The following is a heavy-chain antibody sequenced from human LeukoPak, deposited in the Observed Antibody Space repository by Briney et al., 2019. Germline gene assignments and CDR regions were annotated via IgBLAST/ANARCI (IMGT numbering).Heavy chain of an antibody. CDR3: AKGTNYYDTFDAFDI. CDR1: GFTFSSYA. J-gene: IGHJ3*02. D-gene: IGHD3-22*01. Sequence: GGSLRLSCAASGFTFSSYAMSWVRQAPGKGLEWVLAISGSGGSTYYADSVKGRFTISRDNSKNTLYLQMNSLRAEDTAVYYCAKGTNYYDTFDAFDIWGQGTMVTVSS. CDR2: ISGSGGST. V-gene: IGHV3-23*01.